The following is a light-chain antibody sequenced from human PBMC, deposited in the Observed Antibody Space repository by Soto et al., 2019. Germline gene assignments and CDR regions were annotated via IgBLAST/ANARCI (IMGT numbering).Light chain of an antibody. CDR3: QQHKDWPLT. Sequence: EIVMTQSPATLSVSPGETVTLSCRASQSVSTSVAWYQQKPGQAPRLLIYAAFTRATAVPARFSGSGSGTEFALTSSGLQSEDFAVYHCQQHKDWPLTFGGGTKVEMK. J-gene: IGKJ4*01. V-gene: IGKV3-15*01. CDR1: QSVSTS. CDR2: AAF.